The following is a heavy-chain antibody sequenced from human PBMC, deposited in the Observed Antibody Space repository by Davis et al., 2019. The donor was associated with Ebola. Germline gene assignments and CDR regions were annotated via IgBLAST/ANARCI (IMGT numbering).Heavy chain of an antibody. CDR1: GYTFTGYY. D-gene: IGHD6-19*01. CDR2: INPNSGGT. V-gene: IGHV1-2*02. Sequence: ASVKVSCKASGYTFTGYYMHWVRQAPGQGLEWMGWINPNSGGTNYAQKFQGRVTMTRDTSISTAYMELSRLRSDDTAVYYCARTGKVAVAGGGVNWFDPWGQGTLVTVSS. J-gene: IGHJ5*02. CDR3: ARTGKVAVAGGGVNWFDP.